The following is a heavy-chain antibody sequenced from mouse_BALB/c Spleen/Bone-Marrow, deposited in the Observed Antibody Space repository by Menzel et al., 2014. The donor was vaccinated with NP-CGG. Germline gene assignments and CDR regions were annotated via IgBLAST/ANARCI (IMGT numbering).Heavy chain of an antibody. CDR1: GYSFTSYW. J-gene: IGHJ1*01. D-gene: IGHD4-1*01. Sequence: EVQRVESGTVLARPGAFVKMSCKASGYSFTSYWMHWVKQRPGQGLEWIGAIYPGNGDTSYNQKFKGKAKLTAVTSASTAYMELSSLTNEDSAVYYCLGWYFDVWGAGTTVPVSS. V-gene: IGHV1-5*01. CDR3: LGWYFDV. CDR2: IYPGNGDT.